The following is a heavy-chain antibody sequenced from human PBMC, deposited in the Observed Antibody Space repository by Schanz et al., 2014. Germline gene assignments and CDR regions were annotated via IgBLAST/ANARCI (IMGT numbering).Heavy chain of an antibody. CDR3: AREEGWGIAAAGPKHYYYGMDV. CDR2: ISSSSSYI. D-gene: IGHD6-13*01. V-gene: IGHV3-21*01. J-gene: IGHJ6*02. CDR1: GFTVSSYS. Sequence: EVQLVESGGGFVQPGGSLGLSCVVSGFTVSSYSMNWVRQAPGEGLEWVSSISSSSSYIYYADSVKGRFTISRDNAKNSLYLQMNSLRAEDTAVYYCAREEGWGIAAAGPKHYYYGMDVWGQGTTVTVSS.